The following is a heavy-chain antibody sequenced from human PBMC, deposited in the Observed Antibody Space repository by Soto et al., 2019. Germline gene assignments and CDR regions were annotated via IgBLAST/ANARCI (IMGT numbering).Heavy chain of an antibody. Sequence: VRVSCKASGGTFSSYASSWVRQAPGQGLEWMGGIIPIFGTANYAQKFQGRVTITADESTSTAYMELSSLRSEDTAVYYCARELSSGLDGKLGYWGQGTLVTASA. CDR3: ARELSSGLDGKLGY. V-gene: IGHV1-69*01. CDR1: GGTFSSYA. D-gene: IGHD6-19*01. J-gene: IGHJ4*02. CDR2: IIPIFGTA.